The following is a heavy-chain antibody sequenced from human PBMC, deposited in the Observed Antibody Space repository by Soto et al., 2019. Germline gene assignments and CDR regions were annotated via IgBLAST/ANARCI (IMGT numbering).Heavy chain of an antibody. V-gene: IGHV4-61*01. CDR3: ATRLASKPKYFFDF. CDR2: VYYTGST. D-gene: IGHD3-9*01. Sequence: QVQLQESGPGLVKPSETLSLTCTVSGDSVSSGIYYWSWIRQPPGQGLEWIGYVYYTGSTNYNPSLQSRFTISIDTSNNQFSLRLRSVTAADTAMYYCATRLASKPKYFFDFWGQGTQITVSS. CDR1: GDSVSSGIYY. J-gene: IGHJ4*02.